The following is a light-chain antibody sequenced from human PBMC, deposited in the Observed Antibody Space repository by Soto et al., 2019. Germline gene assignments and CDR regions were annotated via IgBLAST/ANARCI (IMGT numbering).Light chain of an antibody. CDR2: SAS. CDR1: QGIGVR. CDR3: LQVNSFPRT. J-gene: IGKJ1*01. Sequence: IQMTQSPSSLSASIGDRVTITCRASQGIGVRLAWFQQKPGKAPQYLIQSASTLQSGVPSRFRGSGSGTEFILTINSLQHEDVAIYYCLQVNSFPRTFGPGTKVDIK. V-gene: IGKV1-12*01.